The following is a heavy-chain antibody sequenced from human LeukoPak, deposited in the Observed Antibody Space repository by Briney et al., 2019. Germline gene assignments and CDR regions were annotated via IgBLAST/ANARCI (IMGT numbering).Heavy chain of an antibody. CDR1: GSTFTSYY. J-gene: IGHJ4*02. CDR2: INPSGGST. CDR3: ARVGYSSSFPTDFDY. Sequence: ASVKVSCKASGSTFTSYYMHWVRQAPGQGLEWMGMINPSGGSTSYAQKFQGRVTVTRDTSTSTVYMDLSSLRSEDTAVYYCARVGYSSSFPTDFDYWGQGTLVTVSS. V-gene: IGHV1-46*01. D-gene: IGHD6-13*01.